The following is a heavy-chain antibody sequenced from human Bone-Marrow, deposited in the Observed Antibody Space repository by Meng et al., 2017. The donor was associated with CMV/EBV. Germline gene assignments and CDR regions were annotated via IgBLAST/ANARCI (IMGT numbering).Heavy chain of an antibody. V-gene: IGHV1-2*02. CDR1: GYTFTGYY. CDR3: AREVGVIVSYASDI. Sequence: ASVKVSCKASGYTFTGYYMHWVRQAPGQAPEWMGWINPNGGGTNYARKFQDRVAMTRDTSISTAYMELSRLRYDDTAVYYCAREVGVIVSYASDIWGQGTMVTASS. CDR2: INPNGGGT. J-gene: IGHJ3*02. D-gene: IGHD3-16*02.